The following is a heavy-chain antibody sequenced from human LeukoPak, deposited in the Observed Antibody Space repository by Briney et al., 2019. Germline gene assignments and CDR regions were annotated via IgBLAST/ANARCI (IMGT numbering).Heavy chain of an antibody. J-gene: IGHJ4*02. D-gene: IGHD6-19*01. CDR2: FDPEDGET. CDR1: GYTLTELS. CDR3: ATYFTSSGWYSFDY. V-gene: IGHV1-24*01. Sequence: GASVKVSCKVSGYTLTELSMHWVRQAPGKGLEWMGGFDPEDGETIYAQKFQGRVTMTEDTSTDTAYMELSSLRSEDTAVYYCATYFTSSGWYSFDYWGQGTLVTVSS.